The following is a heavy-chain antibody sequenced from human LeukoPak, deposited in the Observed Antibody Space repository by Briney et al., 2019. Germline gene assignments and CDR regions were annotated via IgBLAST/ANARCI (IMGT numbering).Heavy chain of an antibody. CDR3: ARQLGYCTNGVCSYYFDY. CDR1: GGSISSYY. CDR2: IYTSGST. D-gene: IGHD2-8*01. J-gene: IGHJ4*02. V-gene: IGHV4-4*09. Sequence: PSETLSLTCTVSGGSISSYYWSWIRQPPGKGLEWIGYIYTSGSTNYNPSLKSRVTISVDTSKNQFSLKLSSVTAADAAVYYCARQLGYCTNGVCSYYFDYWGQGTLVTVSS.